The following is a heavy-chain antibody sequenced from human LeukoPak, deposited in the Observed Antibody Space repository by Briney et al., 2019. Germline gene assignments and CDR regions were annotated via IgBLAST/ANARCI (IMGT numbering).Heavy chain of an antibody. V-gene: IGHV3-30*18. Sequence: GGSLRLSCAASGFTFSSYGMHWVRQAPGKGLEWVAVISYDGSNKYCADSVKGRFTISRDNSKNTLYLQMNSLRAEDTAVYYCAKAFDYWGQGTLVTVSS. CDR2: ISYDGSNK. CDR3: AKAFDY. CDR1: GFTFSSYG. J-gene: IGHJ4*02.